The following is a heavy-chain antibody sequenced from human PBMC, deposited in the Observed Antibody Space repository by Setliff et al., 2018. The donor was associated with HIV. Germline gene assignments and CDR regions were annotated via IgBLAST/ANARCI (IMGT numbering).Heavy chain of an antibody. CDR3: ARSGHFDSSAEF. Sequence: SVKVSCKTSGGTFGGSSAINWVRQAPGQGLEWMGRVVPVFNTVNYAQLFQDRITISADKSTSTAYMELSNLRSNDTAVYYCARSGHFDSSAEFWGQGTLVTVSS. V-gene: IGHV1-69*06. J-gene: IGHJ4*02. CDR1: GGTFGGSSA. CDR2: VVPVFNTV. D-gene: IGHD3-22*01.